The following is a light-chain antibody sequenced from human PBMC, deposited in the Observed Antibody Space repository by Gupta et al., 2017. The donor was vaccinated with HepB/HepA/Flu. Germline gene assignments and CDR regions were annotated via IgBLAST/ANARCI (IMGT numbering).Light chain of an antibody. CDR3: QQSDSNPPWT. CDR1: QSISSY. Sequence: DIQMTQSPSSLSASVGDRVTITCRASQSISSYLNWYKQKPGKAPKLLIYAASSWQSGVTSRFSGSGYGKDFPLTISSRQPEDFAAYYCQQSDSNPPWTFGQGTKVEIK. V-gene: IGKV1-39*01. CDR2: AAS. J-gene: IGKJ1*01.